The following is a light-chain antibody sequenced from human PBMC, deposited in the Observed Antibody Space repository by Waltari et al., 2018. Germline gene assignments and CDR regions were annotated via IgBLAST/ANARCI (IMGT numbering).Light chain of an antibody. J-gene: IGLJ3*02. V-gene: IGLV6-57*02. CDR2: EDK. CDR1: GGSLASNY. Sequence: NFVLTQPHSVSESPGKTARISCTGSGGSLASNYVQWYQHRPGSAPTTVIYEDKQRPSGIPNRFYGSVDSSSNSASLLISGLQTEDEADYYCQSYDGANWVFGGGTKLTVL. CDR3: QSYDGANWV.